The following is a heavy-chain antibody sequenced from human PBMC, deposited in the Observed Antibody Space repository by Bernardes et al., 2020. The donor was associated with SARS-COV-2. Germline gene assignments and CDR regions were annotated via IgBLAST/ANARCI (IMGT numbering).Heavy chain of an antibody. CDR3: ASIAAAGPRVYYYYGMDV. CDR2: ISSSSSYI. CDR1: GFTFSSYS. V-gene: IGHV3-21*01. J-gene: IGHJ6*02. Sequence: GGSLRLSCAASGFTFSSYSMNWVRQAPGKGLEWVLSISSSSSYIYYADSVKGRFTISRDNAKNSLYLQMNSLRAEDTAVYYCASIAAAGPRVYYYYGMDVWGQGTTVTVSS. D-gene: IGHD6-13*01.